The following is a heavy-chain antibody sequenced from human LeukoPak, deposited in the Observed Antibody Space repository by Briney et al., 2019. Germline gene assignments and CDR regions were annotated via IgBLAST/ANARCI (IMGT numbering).Heavy chain of an antibody. CDR1: GGTFSSYA. D-gene: IGHD2-21*02. J-gene: IGHJ4*02. CDR3: ARDPGVVVTAV. V-gene: IGHV1-69*04. CDR2: IIPILGIA. Sequence: GASVKVSCKASGGTFSSYAISWVRQAPGQGLEWMGRIIPILGIANYAQKFQGRVTITADKSTSTAYMELSSLRSEDTAVYYCARDPGVVVTAVWGQGTLVTVSS.